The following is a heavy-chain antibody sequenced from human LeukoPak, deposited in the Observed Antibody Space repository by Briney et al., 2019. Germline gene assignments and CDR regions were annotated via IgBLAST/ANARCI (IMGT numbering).Heavy chain of an antibody. CDR3: ARDFWSGYSISFDY. CDR1: GYSISSGYY. Sequence: ASDTLSLTCAVSGYSISSGYYWGWIRQPPGKGLEWIGSIYHSGSTYYNPSLKSRVTMSVDTPKNQFSLKLSSVTAADTAVYYCARDFWSGYSISFDYWGQGTLVTVSS. V-gene: IGHV4-38-2*02. J-gene: IGHJ4*02. CDR2: IYHSGST. D-gene: IGHD3-3*01.